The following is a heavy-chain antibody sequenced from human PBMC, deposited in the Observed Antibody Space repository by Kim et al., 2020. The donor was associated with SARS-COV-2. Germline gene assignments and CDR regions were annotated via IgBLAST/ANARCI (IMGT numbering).Heavy chain of an antibody. J-gene: IGHJ6*02. CDR1: GFTFSSYG. CDR3: AKEGGITMVRGVIPLYYYGMDV. Sequence: GGSLRLSCAASGFTFSSYGMHWVRQAPGKGLEWVAVIWYDGSNKYYADSVKGRFTISRDNSKTTLYLQMNSLRAEDTAVYYCAKEGGITMVRGVIPLYYYGMDVWGQGTTVTVSS. D-gene: IGHD3-10*01. CDR2: IWYDGSNK. V-gene: IGHV3-33*06.